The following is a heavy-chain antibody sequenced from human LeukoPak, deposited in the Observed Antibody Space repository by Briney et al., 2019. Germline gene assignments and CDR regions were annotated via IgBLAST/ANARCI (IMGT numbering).Heavy chain of an antibody. CDR1: GFTFSDYR. Sequence: GGSLRLSCAASGFTFSDYRMTWVRQAAGKGLEWVSSISDTGRRTYYTDSVKGRFTISRDDSKKAVYLEMSTLRVEDTAIYFYGRRDSFVPFWGQGTLVTVSS. CDR2: ISDTGRRT. D-gene: IGHD2-21*02. CDR3: GRRDSFVPF. V-gene: IGHV3-23*01. J-gene: IGHJ4*02.